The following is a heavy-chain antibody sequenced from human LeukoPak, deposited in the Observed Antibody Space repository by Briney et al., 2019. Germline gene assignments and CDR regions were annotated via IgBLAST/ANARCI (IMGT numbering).Heavy chain of an antibody. CDR2: IKQDGSEK. CDR1: GFTFSSYW. J-gene: IGHJ4*02. V-gene: IGHV3-7*01. CDR3: ARDSGDYAGY. Sequence: GGSLRLSCAASGFTFSSYWIGWVRQAPGKGLEWVANIKQDGSEKYYVDSVKGRFTISRDNAKNSLYLQMNSLRAEDTAVYYCARDSGDYAGYWGQGALVTVSS. D-gene: IGHD4-17*01.